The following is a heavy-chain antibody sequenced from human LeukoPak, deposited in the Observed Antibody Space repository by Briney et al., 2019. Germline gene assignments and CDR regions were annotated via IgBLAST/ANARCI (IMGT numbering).Heavy chain of an antibody. V-gene: IGHV3-23*01. J-gene: IGHJ4*02. CDR1: GFTLSNYA. Sequence: GGSLRLSCAASGFTLSNYAMSGVRQAPGKGLEWVSGISGSGGSTYYADSVGRFSISRDNSNNTLYLQMTSLRAEDTAVYYCAKEGRGMGAATIDYWGQGTLVTVSS. D-gene: IGHD1-26*01. CDR3: AKEGRGMGAATIDY. CDR2: ISGSGGST.